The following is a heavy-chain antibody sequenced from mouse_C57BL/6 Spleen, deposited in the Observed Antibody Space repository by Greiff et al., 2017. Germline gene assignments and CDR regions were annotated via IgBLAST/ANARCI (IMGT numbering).Heavy chain of an antibody. CDR1: GFSLTSYG. CDR3: ARAAGGTDYFDY. V-gene: IGHV2-2*01. D-gene: IGHD4-1*01. Sequence: VQLQQSGPGLVQPSQSLSITCTVSGFSLTSYGVHWVRQSPGKGLEWLGVIWSGGSTAYNAAFISRLSISKDNSKSQVFFKMNSLQADDTAIYYCARAAGGTDYFDYWGQGTTLTVSS. J-gene: IGHJ2*01. CDR2: IWSGGST.